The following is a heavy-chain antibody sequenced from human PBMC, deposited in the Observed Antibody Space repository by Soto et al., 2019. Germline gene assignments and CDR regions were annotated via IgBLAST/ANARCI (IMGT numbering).Heavy chain of an antibody. J-gene: IGHJ3*02. CDR1: GFTFSSYA. V-gene: IGHV3-23*01. CDR3: ARCLGFCSGDSCSGSGRATNRRTPYDGFDI. CDR2: NSGSGGST. Sequence: EVQLLESGGGLVQPGGSLRLSCAPSGFTFSSYAMNWVRQAPGKGLEWDSGNSGSGGSTYYADSVKGRFTISRDTSKNTLYRQMKRLRAEDKAVYYCARCLGFCSGDSCSGSGRATNRRTPYDGFDIWGQGTVVTVSS. D-gene: IGHD2-15*01.